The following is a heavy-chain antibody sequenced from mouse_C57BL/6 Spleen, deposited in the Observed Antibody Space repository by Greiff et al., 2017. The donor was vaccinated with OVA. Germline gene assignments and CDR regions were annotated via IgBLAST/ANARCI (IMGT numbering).Heavy chain of an antibody. V-gene: IGHV5-17*01. D-gene: IGHD1-1*01. CDR1: GFTFSDYG. CDR2: ISSGSSTI. Sequence: DVKLQESGGGLVKPGGSLKLSCAASGFTFSDYGMHWVRQAPEKGLAWVAYISSGSSTIYYAATVKGRFTISRDNAKNTLFLQMTSLRSEDTAMYYCARDYYGSSSDWYFDVWGTGTTVTVSS. CDR3: ARDYYGSSSDWYFDV. J-gene: IGHJ1*03.